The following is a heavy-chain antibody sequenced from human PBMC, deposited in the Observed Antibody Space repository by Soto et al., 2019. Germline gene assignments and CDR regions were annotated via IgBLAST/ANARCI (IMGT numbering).Heavy chain of an antibody. CDR2: IYSGGST. Sequence: GGSLRLSCAASGFTVSSNYMSWVRQAPGKGLEWVSVIYSGGSTYYADSVKGRFTISRDNSKNTLYLQMNSLRAEDTAVYYCARDVSRIAVGMDVRGQGVTVTVSS. D-gene: IGHD6-19*01. J-gene: IGHJ6*01. CDR3: ARDVSRIAVGMDV. V-gene: IGHV3-66*01. CDR1: GFTVSSNY.